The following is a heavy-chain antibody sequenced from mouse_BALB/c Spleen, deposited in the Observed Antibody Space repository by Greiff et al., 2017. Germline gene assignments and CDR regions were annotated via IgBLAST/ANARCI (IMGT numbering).Heavy chain of an antibody. D-gene: IGHD3-3*01. V-gene: IGHV1-69*02. CDR2: IDPSDSYT. CDR3: ARSPRAYAMDY. J-gene: IGHJ4*01. CDR1: GYTFTSYW. Sequence: VQLQQPGAELVKPGASVKLSCKASGYTFTSYWMHWVKQRPGQGLEWIGEIDPSDSYTNYNQKFKGKATLTVDKSSSTAYMQLSSLTSEDSAVYYCARSPRAYAMDYWGQGTSVTVSA.